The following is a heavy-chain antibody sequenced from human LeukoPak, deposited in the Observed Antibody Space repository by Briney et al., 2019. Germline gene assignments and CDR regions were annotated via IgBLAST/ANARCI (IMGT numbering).Heavy chain of an antibody. CDR2: ISPDSGGT. CDR1: GYTFTAYY. D-gene: IGHD2-2*01. V-gene: IGHV1-2*02. J-gene: IGHJ4*02. Sequence: GASVKVSCKASGYTFTAYYIHWVRQAPGQGLEWMGWISPDSGGTNYAQKFQGGVTMTTDTSISTAYMELSSLRSDDTAVYFCARAQAGTSCCHFDYWGQGTLVTVSS. CDR3: ARAQAGTSCCHFDY.